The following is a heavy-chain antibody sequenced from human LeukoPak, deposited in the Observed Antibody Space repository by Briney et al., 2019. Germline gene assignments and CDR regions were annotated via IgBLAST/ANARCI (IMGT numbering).Heavy chain of an antibody. Sequence: SETLSLTCTVSGGSISSYYGSWIRQPPGKGLEWIGYIYSSGSTIPNPSLQSRVTMSVDTSMNQFSLRLSSVTAADTAVYYCARFTYTTRPSDVWGKGTTVTVSS. J-gene: IGHJ6*04. CDR2: IYSSGST. CDR1: GGSISSYY. D-gene: IGHD3-16*01. V-gene: IGHV4-59*08. CDR3: ARFTYTTRPSDV.